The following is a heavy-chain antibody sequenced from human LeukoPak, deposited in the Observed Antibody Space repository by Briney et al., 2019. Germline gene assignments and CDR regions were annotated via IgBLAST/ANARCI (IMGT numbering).Heavy chain of an antibody. V-gene: IGHV3-23*01. CDR1: GFIFSGYT. CDR2: ILGDGRT. Sequence: GGSLRLSCAASGFIFSGYTMNWVRQAPGKGLEWVSGILGDGRTYYADSVKGRFTISRDNAKNTLYLQMNSLRAEDTAVYYCARDHATPYWGQGTLVTVSS. CDR3: ARDHATPY. D-gene: IGHD2-2*01. J-gene: IGHJ4*02.